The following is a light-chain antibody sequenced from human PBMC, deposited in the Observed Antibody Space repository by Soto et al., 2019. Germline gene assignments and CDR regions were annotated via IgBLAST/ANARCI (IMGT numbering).Light chain of an antibody. J-gene: IGLJ1*01. CDR2: EGS. CDR3: CSYAGSGTYV. Sequence: QSALTQPASVSGSPGQSITISCTGTSSDVGSYNLVSWYQQHPVKAPKLIIYEGSKRPSGVSNRFSGSKSGNTASLTISGLQAEDEADYYCCSYAGSGTYVFGTGTKLTVL. CDR1: SSDVGSYNL. V-gene: IGLV2-23*01.